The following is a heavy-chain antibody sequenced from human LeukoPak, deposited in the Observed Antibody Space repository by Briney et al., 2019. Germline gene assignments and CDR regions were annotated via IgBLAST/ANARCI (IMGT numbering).Heavy chain of an antibody. CDR2: MYYGRNT. V-gene: IGHV4-39*01. D-gene: IGHD3-3*01. CDR3: ARHGHYTSLDP. Sequence: SETLSLTCTVSGGSLSGSDYYWAWIRQPPGKGLEWIVSMYYGRNTYYSPSLNSRVTVSVDTSKNHFSLGLSSMTAADTAVYYCARHGHYTSLDPWGQGTLVTVSS. J-gene: IGHJ5*02. CDR1: GGSLSGSDYY.